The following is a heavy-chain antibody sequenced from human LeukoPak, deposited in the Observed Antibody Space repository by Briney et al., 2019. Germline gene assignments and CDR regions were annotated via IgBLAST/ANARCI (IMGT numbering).Heavy chain of an antibody. J-gene: IGHJ4*02. CDR3: AKTVDIVATFFDY. V-gene: IGHV3-30*18. D-gene: IGHD5-12*01. Sequence: PGGSLRLSCAASGFTFSSYGMHWVRQAPGKGLEWVAVISYDGSNKYYADSVKGRFTISRDNSKNTLYLQMNSLRAEDTAVYYCAKTVDIVATFFDYWGQGTLVTVSS. CDR2: ISYDGSNK. CDR1: GFTFSSYG.